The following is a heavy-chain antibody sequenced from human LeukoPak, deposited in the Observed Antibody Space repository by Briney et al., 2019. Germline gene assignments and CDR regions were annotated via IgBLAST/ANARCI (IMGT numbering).Heavy chain of an antibody. D-gene: IGHD2-8*01. CDR3: ARAQMVYAMGNNWLDP. Sequence: PSGTLSLTCAVSGGSISSNNWWGWVRQPPGKGLEWIGEIYHSGSPNYNPSLKSRVTISVDKSKNQFSLKLSSVTAADTAVYYCARAQMVYAMGNNWLDPWGQGTLVTVSS. CDR1: GGSISSNNW. J-gene: IGHJ5*02. CDR2: IYHSGSP. V-gene: IGHV4-4*02.